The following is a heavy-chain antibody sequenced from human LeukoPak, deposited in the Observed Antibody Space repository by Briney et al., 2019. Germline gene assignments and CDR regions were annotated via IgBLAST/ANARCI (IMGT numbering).Heavy chain of an antibody. V-gene: IGHV4-4*02. Sequence: SETMSLTCAVSGDSVSGSFWWSWVRQPPHKGLEWIGEIHHSGSSNYNPSLESRVIISLDGSKNLLSLELSSVTAADTAVYYCVRHSGWYFGYWGQGTLVTVSS. CDR1: GDSVSGSFW. CDR3: VRHSGWYFGY. D-gene: IGHD6-19*01. J-gene: IGHJ4*02. CDR2: IHHSGSS.